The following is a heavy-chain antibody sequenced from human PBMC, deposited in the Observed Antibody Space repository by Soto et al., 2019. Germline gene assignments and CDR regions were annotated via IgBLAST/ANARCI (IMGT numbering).Heavy chain of an antibody. CDR2: ISGSGGST. CDR1: GFTFSSDG. V-gene: IGHV3-23*01. Sequence: PGGCLRLSCAASGFTFSSDGMSWVRQGPGKGLEWVSAISGSGGSTYYADSVKGRFTISRDKSKNTLYLQMNSLRAEDTVFFFYQKTAYDILTGVPTYYFDYWGQGTLVTVSS. D-gene: IGHD3-9*01. CDR3: QKTAYDILTGVPTYYFDY. J-gene: IGHJ4*02.